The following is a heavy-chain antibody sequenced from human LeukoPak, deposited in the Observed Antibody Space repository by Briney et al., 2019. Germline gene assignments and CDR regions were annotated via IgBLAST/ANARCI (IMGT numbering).Heavy chain of an antibody. D-gene: IGHD4-17*01. Sequence: PGGSLRLSCAASGFTFSNARMSWVRQAPGKGLEWVGRIKSKTDGGTTDYAAPVKGRFTISRDDSKNTLYLQMNSLKTEGTAVYYCTTVDYGDFIDYWGQGTLVTVSS. CDR1: GFTFSNAR. J-gene: IGHJ4*02. CDR3: TTVDYGDFIDY. V-gene: IGHV3-15*01. CDR2: IKSKTDGGTT.